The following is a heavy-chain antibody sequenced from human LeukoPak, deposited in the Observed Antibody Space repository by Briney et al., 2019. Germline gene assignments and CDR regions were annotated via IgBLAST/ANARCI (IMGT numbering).Heavy chain of an antibody. V-gene: IGHV3-21*01. CDR1: GFTFSSHS. CDR3: ARDLGGGGIFDY. J-gene: IGHJ4*02. Sequence: GSLRLSCAASGFTFSSHSMNWVRQAPGKGLEWVSSISSSSSYIYYADSVKGRFTISRDNAKNSLYLHMNSLRAEDTAVYYCARDLGGGGIFDYWGQGTLVTVSS. CDR2: ISSSSSYI. D-gene: IGHD3-16*01.